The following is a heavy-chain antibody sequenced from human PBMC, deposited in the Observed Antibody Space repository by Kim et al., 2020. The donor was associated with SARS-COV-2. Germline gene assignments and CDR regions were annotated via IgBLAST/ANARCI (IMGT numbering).Heavy chain of an antibody. CDR3: ARVEAVAGPYDY. Sequence: GGSLRLSCAASGFTFSSYSMNWVRQAPGKGLEWVSSISSSSSYIYYADSVKGRFTISRDNAKNSLYLQMNSLRAEDTAVYYCARVEAVAGPYDYWGQGTLVTVSS. D-gene: IGHD6-19*01. CDR2: ISSSSSYI. V-gene: IGHV3-21*01. J-gene: IGHJ4*02. CDR1: GFTFSSYS.